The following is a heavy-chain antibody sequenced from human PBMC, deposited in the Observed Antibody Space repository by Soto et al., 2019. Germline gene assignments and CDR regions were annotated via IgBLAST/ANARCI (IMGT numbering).Heavy chain of an antibody. Sequence: GASVKISCKASGGTFSSYAISWVRHAPGQGLEWMGGIIPIFGTANYAQKFQGRVTITADESTSTAYMELSSLRSEDTAVYYCARVGQVVRGVTHYYYYGMDVWGQGTTVTVSS. CDR1: GGTFSSYA. CDR2: IIPIFGTA. D-gene: IGHD3-10*01. V-gene: IGHV1-69*13. CDR3: ARVGQVVRGVTHYYYYGMDV. J-gene: IGHJ6*02.